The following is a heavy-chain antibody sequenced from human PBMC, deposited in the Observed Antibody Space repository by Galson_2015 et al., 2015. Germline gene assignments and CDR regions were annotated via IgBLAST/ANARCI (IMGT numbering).Heavy chain of an antibody. J-gene: IGHJ5*02. V-gene: IGHV1-2*06. D-gene: IGHD2-15*01. CDR2: INPNSGGT. Sequence: SVKVSCKASGYTFTGYYMHWVRQAPGQGLEWMGRINPNSGGTNYAQKFQGRVTMTRDTSISTAYMELSRLRSDDTAVYYCARVPLGYCSGGSCLNWFDPWGQGTLVTVSS. CDR1: GYTFTGYY. CDR3: ARVPLGYCSGGSCLNWFDP.